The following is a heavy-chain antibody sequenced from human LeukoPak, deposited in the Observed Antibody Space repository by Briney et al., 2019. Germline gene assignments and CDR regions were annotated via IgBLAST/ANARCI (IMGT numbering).Heavy chain of an antibody. D-gene: IGHD2/OR15-2a*01. CDR2: ISYDGSNK. Sequence: GRSLRLSCVASGSTFSSYAMHWVRQAPGKGLEWVAVISYDGSNKYYADSVKGRFTISRDNSKNTLYLQMNSLRAEDTAVYYCAKVTPPRGIIVPFDYWGQGTLVTVS. CDR1: GSTFSSYA. J-gene: IGHJ4*02. CDR3: AKVTPPRGIIVPFDY. V-gene: IGHV3-30-3*01.